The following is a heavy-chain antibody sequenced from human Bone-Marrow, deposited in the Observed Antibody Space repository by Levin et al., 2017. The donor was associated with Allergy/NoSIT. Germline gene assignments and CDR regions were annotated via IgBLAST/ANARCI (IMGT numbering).Heavy chain of an antibody. Sequence: GESLKISCKGSGYSFSRLWIAWVRQKPGKGLEWVGIVYPGDSDTIYSTSFQGQVTFSADKATHTAHLHWSRLEASDSAMYSCARKMGPTPAFDLWGQGTMVTVSS. CDR3: ARKMGPTPAFDL. J-gene: IGHJ3*01. D-gene: IGHD1-26*01. CDR2: VYPGDSDT. CDR1: GYSFSRLW. V-gene: IGHV5-51*01.